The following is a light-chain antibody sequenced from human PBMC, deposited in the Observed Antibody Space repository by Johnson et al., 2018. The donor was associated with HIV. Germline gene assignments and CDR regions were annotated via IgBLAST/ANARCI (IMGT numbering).Light chain of an antibody. CDR1: NSNIGNNY. CDR2: ENN. CDR3: GTWDSCLSAEV. Sequence: QSVLTQPPSVSAAPGQKVTISCSGSNSNIGNNYVSWYQQLPGTAPKLLIYENNKRPSGIPDRFSGSKSGTSATLGITGLQTGDEADYYCGTWDSCLSAEVFGTGTKVAVL. V-gene: IGLV1-51*02. J-gene: IGLJ1*01.